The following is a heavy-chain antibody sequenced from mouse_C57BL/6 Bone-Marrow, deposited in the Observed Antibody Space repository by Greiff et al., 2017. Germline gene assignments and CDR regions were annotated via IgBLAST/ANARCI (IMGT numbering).Heavy chain of an antibody. CDR2: IYPTSGRT. CDR3: ARSGPLGRSFDY. Sequence: VQLQQPGAELVKPGASVKMSCKASGYTFTSYWITWVKQRAGQGLEWIGDIYPTSGRTNYNEKFKSKAILTVDTSSNTAYMQLSSLTSEDSAVFYCARSGPLGRSFDYWGQGTTLTVSS. V-gene: IGHV1-55*01. D-gene: IGHD4-1*01. J-gene: IGHJ2*01. CDR1: GYTFTSYW.